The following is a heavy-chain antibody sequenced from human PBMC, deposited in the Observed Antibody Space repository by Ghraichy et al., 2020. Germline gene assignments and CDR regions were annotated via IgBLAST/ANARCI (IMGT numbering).Heavy chain of an antibody. CDR2: ISFDGSKK. CDR3: STDLLRWKDTFDI. D-gene: IGHD3-3*01. Sequence: GGSLRLSCAVSGITFSSYSMHWVRQAPGKGLEWVAIISFDGSKKYYSDSVKGRFTIFRDNSKNTLYLQMNSLRPEDTAVYFCSTDLLRWKDTFDIWGQGTMVSVSS. J-gene: IGHJ3*02. CDR1: GITFSSYS. V-gene: IGHV3-30*01.